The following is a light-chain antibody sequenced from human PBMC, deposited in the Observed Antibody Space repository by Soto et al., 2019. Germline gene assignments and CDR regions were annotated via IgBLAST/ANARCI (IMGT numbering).Light chain of an antibody. J-gene: IGLJ1*01. CDR1: DSNIGSNS. CDR2: YSN. CDR3: AAWDASLSACV. Sequence: QSALTQPPSASGTAGQVVTISCSGGDSNIGSNSVYWYQHLPRMAPKLLIYYSNRRPSGVPDRFSGSRSGTSASLAIVGLRSEDEAIYYCAAWDASLSACVFGNGTKVTVL. V-gene: IGLV1-47*02.